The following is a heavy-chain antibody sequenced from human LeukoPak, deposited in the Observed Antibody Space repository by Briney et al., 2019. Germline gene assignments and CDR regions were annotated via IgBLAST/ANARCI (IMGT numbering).Heavy chain of an antibody. J-gene: IGHJ4*02. V-gene: IGHV3-23*01. CDR3: AKYRSAWSFDY. CDR1: GFTFSSYA. CDR2: ISGNGGST. D-gene: IGHD6-13*01. Sequence: GGSLRLSCAASGFTFSSYALTWVRQAPGKGLEWVSAISGNGGSTNYADSVKGRFTISRDNSKNTLYPQVNSLRAEDTAVYYCAKYRSAWSFDYWGQGTLVTVSS.